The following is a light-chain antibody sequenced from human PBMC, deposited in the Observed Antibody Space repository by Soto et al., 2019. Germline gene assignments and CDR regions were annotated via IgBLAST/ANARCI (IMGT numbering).Light chain of an antibody. CDR2: AAS. CDR1: QSVGSN. J-gene: IGKJ5*01. V-gene: IGKV3-15*01. Sequence: EMVMTQSPATLSVSPGERATLSCRASQSVGSNLAWYQQKPGQAPRLLIYAASTRATGIPARLSGSGSGTEFTLTISSLQSEDFAVYYCQQYNNWSFGQGTRLEIK. CDR3: QQYNNWS.